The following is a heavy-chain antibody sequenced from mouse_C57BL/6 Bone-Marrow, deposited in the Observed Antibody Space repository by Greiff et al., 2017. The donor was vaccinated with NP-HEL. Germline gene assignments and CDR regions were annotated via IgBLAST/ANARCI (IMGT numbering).Heavy chain of an antibody. D-gene: IGHD1-1*01. CDR1: GFTFSSYG. CDR2: ISRGGSYT. CDR3: ARQWDYYPYFDY. Sequence: EVQLQESGGDLVKPGGSLKLSCAASGFTFSSYGMSWVRQTPDKRLEWVATISRGGSYTYYPDSVKGRFTLSRDKAKNTLYLQMSSLKSEDTAMYYCARQWDYYPYFDYWGQGTTLTVSS. V-gene: IGHV5-6*01. J-gene: IGHJ2*01.